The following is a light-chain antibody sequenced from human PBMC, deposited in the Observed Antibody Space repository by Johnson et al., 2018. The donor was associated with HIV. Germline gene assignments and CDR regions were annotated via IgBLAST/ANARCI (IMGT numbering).Light chain of an antibody. CDR2: KDD. CDR3: GTWDSRLVAEA. J-gene: IGLJ1*01. V-gene: IGLV1-51*02. CDR1: SSNIANNY. Sequence: QSVLTQPPSVSAAPGQKVTISCSGSSSNIANNYVSWYQQLPGAAPKLLIYKDDKRPSGIPDRFSGSKSGTSATLGITGLQTGDEADYYCGTWDSRLVAEAFGTGTKVTVL.